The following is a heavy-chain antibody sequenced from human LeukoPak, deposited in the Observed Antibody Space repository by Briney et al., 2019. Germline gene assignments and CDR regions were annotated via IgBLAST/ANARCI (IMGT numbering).Heavy chain of an antibody. CDR1: GFTFDCCG. D-gene: IGHD5-24*01. J-gene: IGHJ4*02. CDR3: AKDMGNGYNGYPYYFDY. CDR2: IRNVGNDK. V-gene: IGHV3-30*02. Sequence: GGSLRLSCAAFGFTFDCCGMHWVRQAPGKGLEGVAFIRNVGNDKYYADSVKGRFFISRDNSKNTLYLQMNSLRAEDTAVYYCAKDMGNGYNGYPYYFDYWGQGTLVTVSS.